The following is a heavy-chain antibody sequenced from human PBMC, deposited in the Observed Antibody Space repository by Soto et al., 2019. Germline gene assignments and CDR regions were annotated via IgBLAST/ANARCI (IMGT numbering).Heavy chain of an antibody. CDR2: ISGAGKNT. CDR1: GFTFSSCA. Sequence: PGGSLRLSCAASGFTFSSCAMGWVRLAPGEGLQWVSGISGAGKNTYYGDSMKGRIAISRDNSKNTVYLQMNSLRVDDTALYYCAKFDGGVSGPVDYWGQGTLVTVSS. D-gene: IGHD3-9*01. J-gene: IGHJ4*02. CDR3: AKFDGGVSGPVDY. V-gene: IGHV3-23*01.